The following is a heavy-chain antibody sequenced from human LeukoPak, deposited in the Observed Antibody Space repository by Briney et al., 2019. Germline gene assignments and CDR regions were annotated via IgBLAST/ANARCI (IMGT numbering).Heavy chain of an antibody. Sequence: GGSLRLSCAASGYTFSSYAMSWVRQAPGKGLEWVSAISGSGDSTYYADSVKGRFTISRDNSKNTLYLQMNSLRAEDTAVYYCAKNVRWSTFDYWGQGTLVTVSS. CDR1: GYTFSSYA. CDR2: ISGSGDST. D-gene: IGHD4-23*01. J-gene: IGHJ4*02. CDR3: AKNVRWSTFDY. V-gene: IGHV3-23*01.